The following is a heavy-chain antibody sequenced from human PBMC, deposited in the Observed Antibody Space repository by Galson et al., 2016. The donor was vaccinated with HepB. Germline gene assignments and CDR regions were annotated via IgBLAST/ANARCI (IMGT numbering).Heavy chain of an antibody. CDR3: SRTYSRSSPDLDP. Sequence: SVKVSCKASGYSFTGYHIHWVRRAPGQGLEWMGWINPNSGGTNYAQKFQDWVTMTRDTSIDTAYMELTRLRSDDTAVYYWSRTYSRSSPDLDPWGQGTLVTVSS. CDR2: INPNSGGT. J-gene: IGHJ5*02. D-gene: IGHD6-6*01. V-gene: IGHV1-2*04. CDR1: GYSFTGYH.